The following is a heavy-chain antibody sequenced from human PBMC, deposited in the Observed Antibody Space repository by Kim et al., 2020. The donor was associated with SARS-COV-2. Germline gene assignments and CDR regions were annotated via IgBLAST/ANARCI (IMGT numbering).Heavy chain of an antibody. Sequence: GGSLRLSCVASGFALSSYSMNWVRQAPGKGLEWLSYISPDDIYYADSVKGRFTIFRDNAKKALYLQMNRLRDGETAVYFCARDFDWVLVLWGQGTLVTAS. V-gene: IGHV3-21*05. CDR2: ISPDDI. D-gene: IGHD3-9*01. CDR3: ARDFDWVLVL. CDR1: GFALSSYS. J-gene: IGHJ5*02.